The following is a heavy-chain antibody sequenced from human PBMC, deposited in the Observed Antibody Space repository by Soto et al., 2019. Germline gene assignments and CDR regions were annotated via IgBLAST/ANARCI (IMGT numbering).Heavy chain of an antibody. D-gene: IGHD2-15*01. CDR1: GGSFSGYY. Sequence: SETLSLTCAVYGGSFSGYYWSWIRQPPGKGLEWIGEINHSGSTNYNPSLKSRVTISVDTSKNQFSLKLSSVTAADTAVYYCARGAFNVRCSGGSCSTLFDYWGQGTLVTVSS. J-gene: IGHJ4*02. CDR2: INHSGST. CDR3: ARGAFNVRCSGGSCSTLFDY. V-gene: IGHV4-34*01.